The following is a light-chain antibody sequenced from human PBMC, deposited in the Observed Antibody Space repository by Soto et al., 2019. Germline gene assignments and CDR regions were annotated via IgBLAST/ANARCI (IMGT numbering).Light chain of an antibody. Sequence: QSALTQPPSASGSPGRSVTISCTGTSSDVGGYNYVSWYQQHPGKAPKLMIYEVSKRPSGVPDRFSGSKSGNTASLTVSGLQAEDEADYYCSSYAGSNNFRVFGGGTKLTVL. CDR1: SSDVGGYNY. J-gene: IGLJ2*01. CDR3: SSYAGSNNFRV. V-gene: IGLV2-8*01. CDR2: EVS.